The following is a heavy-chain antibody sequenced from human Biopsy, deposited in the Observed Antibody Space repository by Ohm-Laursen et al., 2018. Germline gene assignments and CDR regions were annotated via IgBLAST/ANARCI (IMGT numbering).Heavy chain of an antibody. CDR2: IFYSANT. V-gene: IGHV4-31*03. J-gene: IGHJ4*01. CDR3: ARLGSGDYFPTFFDF. CDR1: GVSINGGRYY. Sequence: SQTLSLTCTVSGVSINGGRYYWNWIRHHPGKGLEWIGNIFYSANTYYNPSLKSRVTISVGTSKNQFSLKLSSVTAADTAVYYCARLGSGDYFPTFFDFWGHGALVTVSS. D-gene: IGHD5-12*01.